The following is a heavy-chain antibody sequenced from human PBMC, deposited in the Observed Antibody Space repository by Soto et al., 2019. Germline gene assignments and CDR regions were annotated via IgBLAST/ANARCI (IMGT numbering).Heavy chain of an antibody. D-gene: IGHD5-12*01. V-gene: IGHV3-30*18. CDR2: ISYDGSNK. J-gene: IGHJ3*02. CDR3: AKDALREVATTNDAFDI. Sequence: GGSLRLSCAASGFTFSSYGMHWVRQAPGKGLEWVAVISYDGSNKYYADSVKGRFTISRDNSKNTLYLQMNSLRAEDTAVYYCAKDALREVATTNDAFDIWGQGTMVTVSS. CDR1: GFTFSSYG.